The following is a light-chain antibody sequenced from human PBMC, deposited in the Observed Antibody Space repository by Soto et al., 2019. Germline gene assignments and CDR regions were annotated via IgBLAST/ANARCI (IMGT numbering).Light chain of an antibody. CDR1: QGITSY. Sequence: DIQLTQSPSFLSASVGDRVTITCRASQGITSYLAWYQQTPGKAPKLLIYAKSTLPTGVPSRFSGSGSGTEFTLTISSLQPEDFANYYCQQFNSYPLLFTFVPGTRVEIK. CDR3: QQFNSYPLLFT. CDR2: AKS. J-gene: IGKJ3*01. V-gene: IGKV1-9*01.